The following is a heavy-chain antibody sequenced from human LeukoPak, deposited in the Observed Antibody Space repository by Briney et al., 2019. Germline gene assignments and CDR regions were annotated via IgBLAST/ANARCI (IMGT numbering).Heavy chain of an antibody. CDR2: INSDGSST. V-gene: IGHV3-74*01. Sequence: PGGSLRLSCAASGFTFSSYWMHWVRQAPGKGLVWVSRINSDGSSTNYADSVKGRFTISRDDGKNTLYLHMNSLRDDDTAVYYCATDQRCAFDYWGQGILVTVSS. CDR1: GFTFSSYW. D-gene: IGHD1-1*01. CDR3: ATDQRCAFDY. J-gene: IGHJ4*02.